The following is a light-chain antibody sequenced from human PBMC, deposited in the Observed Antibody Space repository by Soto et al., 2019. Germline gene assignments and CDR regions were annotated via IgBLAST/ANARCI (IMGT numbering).Light chain of an antibody. CDR3: QEYGSSRT. Sequence: EIALTQSPGTLSLSPGERATLSCRASQSVSSSYLAWYKQKPGQAPRRLIYGASSRATGIPDRFSGSGSGTDFTLTISRLEPEDFAGYYCQEYGSSRTFGQGTNLEIK. V-gene: IGKV3-20*01. J-gene: IGKJ2*01. CDR1: QSVSSSY. CDR2: GAS.